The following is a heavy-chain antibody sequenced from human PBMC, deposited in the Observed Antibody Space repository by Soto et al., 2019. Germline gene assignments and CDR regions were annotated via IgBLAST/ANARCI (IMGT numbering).Heavy chain of an antibody. D-gene: IGHD6-19*01. J-gene: IGHJ4*02. CDR2: INGDGSVT. CDR1: GCAFGGFW. Sequence: EVQLVESGGGLVQPGGPLRLSCTASGCAFGGFWMHWVRQAPGKGLVWVSRINGDGSVTNYADSVKGRFTISRDNAKNTLYPQMNSLRVEDTAVYYCVRVKETSGWGAFDYWGQGTLVTVSS. CDR3: VRVKETSGWGAFDY. V-gene: IGHV3-74*01.